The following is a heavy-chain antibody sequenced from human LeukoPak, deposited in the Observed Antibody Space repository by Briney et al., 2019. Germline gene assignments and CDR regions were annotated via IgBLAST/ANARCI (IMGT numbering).Heavy chain of an antibody. Sequence: PSETLSLTCTVSDDSITIYYWSWIRQPPGKGLEWIGYIDHTGITNYNPSLNSRVTISRDTSKNHFSLELSSATAADTAVYYCARDEAFDIWGQGTMVTVSS. CDR1: DDSITIYY. V-gene: IGHV4-59*01. CDR3: ARDEAFDI. J-gene: IGHJ3*02. CDR2: IDHTGIT.